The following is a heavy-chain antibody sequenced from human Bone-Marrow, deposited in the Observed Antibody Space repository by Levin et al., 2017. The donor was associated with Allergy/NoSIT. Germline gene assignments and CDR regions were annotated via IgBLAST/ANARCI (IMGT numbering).Heavy chain of an antibody. D-gene: IGHD2-2*02. V-gene: IGHV1-18*01. CDR3: ARGGVVVPAAIYRYYYYGMDV. CDR1: GYTFTSYG. J-gene: IGHJ6*02. Sequence: GESLKISCKASGYTFTSYGISWVRQAPGQGLEWMGWISAYNGNTNYAQKLQGRVTMTTDTSTSTAYMELRSLRSDDTAVYYCARGGVVVPAAIYRYYYYGMDVWGQGTTVTVSS. CDR2: ISAYNGNT.